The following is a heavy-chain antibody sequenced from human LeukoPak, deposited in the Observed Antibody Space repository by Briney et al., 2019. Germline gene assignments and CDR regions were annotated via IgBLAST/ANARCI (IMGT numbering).Heavy chain of an antibody. CDR1: GFTFSSYS. D-gene: IGHD6-13*01. CDR2: ISSSSSYI. Sequence: PGGSLRLSCVASGFTFSSYSMNWVRQAPGKGLEWVSSISSSSSYIYYADSVKGRFTISRDNAKNSLYLQMNSLRAEDTAVYYCARALEAAAGTYNDAFDIWGQGTMVTVSS. J-gene: IGHJ3*02. CDR3: ARALEAAAGTYNDAFDI. V-gene: IGHV3-21*01.